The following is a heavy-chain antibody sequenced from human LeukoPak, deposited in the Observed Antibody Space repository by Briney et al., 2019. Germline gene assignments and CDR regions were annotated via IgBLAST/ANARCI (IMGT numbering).Heavy chain of an antibody. J-gene: IGHJ5*02. V-gene: IGHV3-7*03. Sequence: GGSLRLSRAASGFTFSSYWMSWVRQAPGKGLEWVANIKQDGSEKYYVDSVKGRFTISRDNAKNSLYLQMNSLRAEDTAVYYCAREGSGWYDGGNWFDPWGQGTLVTVSS. CDR2: IKQDGSEK. D-gene: IGHD6-19*01. CDR3: AREGSGWYDGGNWFDP. CDR1: GFTFSSYW.